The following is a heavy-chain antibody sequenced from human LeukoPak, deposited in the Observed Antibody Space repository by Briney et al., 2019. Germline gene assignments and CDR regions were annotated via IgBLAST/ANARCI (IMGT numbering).Heavy chain of an antibody. V-gene: IGHV4-38-2*02. CDR1: GYSITSGYY. CDR3: ASSLGLVPAHGFDY. J-gene: IGHJ4*02. D-gene: IGHD2-2*01. CDR2: IYHGGST. Sequence: SETLSLTCTVSGYSITSGYYWGWIRQPPGKGLEWIGSIYHGGSTYYNPSLKSRLTISADTSKNQFSLKLRSVTAADTAVYYCASSLGLVPAHGFDYWGQGTLVTVSS.